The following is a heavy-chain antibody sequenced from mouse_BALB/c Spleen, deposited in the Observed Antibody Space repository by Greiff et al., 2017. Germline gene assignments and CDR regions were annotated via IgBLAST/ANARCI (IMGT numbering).Heavy chain of an antibody. Sequence: EVKLVESGGGLVQPGGSRKLSCAASGFTFSSFGMHWVRQAPEKGLEWVAYISSGSSTIYYADTVKGRFTISRDNPKNTLFLQMTSLRSEDTAMYYCARGNYYGSSFWYFDVWGAGTTATVSS. CDR2: ISSGSSTI. CDR1: GFTFSSFG. J-gene: IGHJ1*01. D-gene: IGHD1-1*01. V-gene: IGHV5-17*02. CDR3: ARGNYYGSSFWYFDV.